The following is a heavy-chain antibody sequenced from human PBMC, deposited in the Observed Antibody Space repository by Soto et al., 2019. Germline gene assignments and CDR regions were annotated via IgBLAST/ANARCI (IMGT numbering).Heavy chain of an antibody. J-gene: IGHJ5*02. CDR1: GFSLTTSGVG. D-gene: IGHD3-3*01. Sequence: QITLKESGPTLVKPTQTLTLTRTFSGFSLTTSGVGVGWIRQSPGKALEWLALIYWNDDQWYSPSLKSRLTITKDTSKNQVVLKMTNMDPVDTATYFCARSRRITMIGVVSGFDPWGQGTLVTVSS. CDR2: IYWNDDQ. CDR3: ARSRRITMIGVVSGFDP. V-gene: IGHV2-5*01.